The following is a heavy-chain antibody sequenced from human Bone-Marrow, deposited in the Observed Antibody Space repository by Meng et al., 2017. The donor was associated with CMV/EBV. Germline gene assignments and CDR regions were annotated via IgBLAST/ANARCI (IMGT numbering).Heavy chain of an antibody. CDR2: IYHSGRT. Sequence: SIRSTNWWGWGRQSPGKGLEWIGEIYHSGRTNYNPSLKSRVTMSVGTSKNQFSLNLTSLIAADTAVYYCARTPTLIVAEGGFYFDYWGQGTLVTVSS. CDR1: SIRSTNW. D-gene: IGHD1-26*01. CDR3: ARTPTLIVAEGGFYFDY. V-gene: IGHV4-4*02. J-gene: IGHJ4*02.